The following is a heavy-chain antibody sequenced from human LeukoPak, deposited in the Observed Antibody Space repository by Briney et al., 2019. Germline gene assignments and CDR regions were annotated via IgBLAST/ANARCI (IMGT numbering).Heavy chain of an antibody. CDR3: AAWGTEMAIIR. D-gene: IGHD5-24*01. J-gene: IGHJ4*02. CDR2: IIPIFGTA. V-gene: IGHV1-69*05. CDR1: GGSFISYS. Sequence: ASVKVSCKASGGSFISYSISWVRQAPGQGLEWMGRIIPIFGTANYAQKFQGRVTLTTDESTSTAYMELSSLRSEDTAVYYCAAWGTEMAIIRWGQGTLVTVSS.